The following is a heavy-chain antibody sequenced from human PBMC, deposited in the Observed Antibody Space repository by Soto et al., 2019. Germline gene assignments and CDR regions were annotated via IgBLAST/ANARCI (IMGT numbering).Heavy chain of an antibody. CDR2: IYYSGST. J-gene: IGHJ5*02. V-gene: IGHV4-39*01. CDR1: GVSISSSSYY. CDR3: ASGPAAEGWFDP. D-gene: IGHD6-13*01. Sequence: SSETLSLTCTVSGVSISSSSYYWGWIRQPPGKGLEWIGSIYYSGSTYYNPSLKSRVTISVDTSKNQFSLKLSSVTAADTAVYYCASGPAAEGWFDPWGQGTLVTVSS.